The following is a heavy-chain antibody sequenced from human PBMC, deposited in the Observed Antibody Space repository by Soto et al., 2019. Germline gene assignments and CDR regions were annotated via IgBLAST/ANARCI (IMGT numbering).Heavy chain of an antibody. V-gene: IGHV1-69*13. CDR2: IIPIFGTA. CDR3: ARDAKLGKPFYFDY. D-gene: IGHD7-27*01. CDR1: GGTFSSYA. J-gene: IGHJ4*02. Sequence: SVKVSCKASGGTFSSYAISWVRQAPGQGLEWMGGIIPIFGTANYAQKFQGRVTITADESTSTAYMELSSLRSEDTAVYYCARDAKLGKPFYFDYWGQGTLVTVSS.